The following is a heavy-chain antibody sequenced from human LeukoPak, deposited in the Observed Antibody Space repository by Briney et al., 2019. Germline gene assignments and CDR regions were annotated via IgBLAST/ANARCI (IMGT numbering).Heavy chain of an antibody. CDR1: GFTFSSYA. CDR2: ISDDGSKK. Sequence: GGSLRLSCAASGFTFSSYAMHWVRQAAGKGLEWVAIISDDGSKKYYADSVKGRFTISRDNSKNTLHLQMNSLRAEDTAVYYCARGSSWYRDYYYYMDVWGKGTTVTVSS. CDR3: ARGSSWYRDYYYYMDV. V-gene: IGHV3-30*04. D-gene: IGHD6-13*01. J-gene: IGHJ6*03.